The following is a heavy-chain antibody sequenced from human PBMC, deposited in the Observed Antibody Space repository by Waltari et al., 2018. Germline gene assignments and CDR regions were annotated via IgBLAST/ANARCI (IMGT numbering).Heavy chain of an antibody. CDR1: GGSISSYY. Sequence: QVQLQESGPGLVKPSETLSLTCTVSGGSISSYYWRWIRQPPGRELEWIGYILYSGSTNSNPPLKRRCTRSVDTSKDQFSLTLSSVTAADTAVYYCARGRGDYGGTPEVFDYWGQGTLVTVSS. CDR3: ARGRGDYGGTPEVFDY. J-gene: IGHJ4*02. V-gene: IGHV4-59*01. CDR2: ILYSGST. D-gene: IGHD4-17*01.